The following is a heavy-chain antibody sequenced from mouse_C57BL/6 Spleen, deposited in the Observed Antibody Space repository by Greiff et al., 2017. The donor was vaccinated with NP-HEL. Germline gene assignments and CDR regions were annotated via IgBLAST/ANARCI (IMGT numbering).Heavy chain of an antibody. V-gene: IGHV1-80*01. J-gene: IGHJ2*01. CDR3: ARCLYYYGSSIDY. D-gene: IGHD1-1*01. CDR2: IYPGDGGT. Sequence: VQLQQSGAELVKPGASVKVSCKASGYAFSSYWMNWVKQRPGQGLEWIGEIYPGDGGTNYNGKFKGKATLTADKSSSTAYMQLSSLPSEDSAVSAGARCLYYYGSSIDYWGQGTTLTVSS. CDR1: GYAFSSYW.